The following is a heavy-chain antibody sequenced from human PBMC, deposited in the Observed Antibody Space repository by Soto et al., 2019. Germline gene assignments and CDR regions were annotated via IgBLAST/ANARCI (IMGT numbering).Heavy chain of an antibody. Sequence: ASVKVSCKASGYTFTGYYMHWGRQAPGQGLEWMGWINPNSGGTNYAQKFQGRVTMTRDTSISTAYMELSRLRSDDTAVYYCARDPPPPARGYGYGSPRNYGMDVWGQGTTVTVSS. CDR1: GYTFTGYY. V-gene: IGHV1-2*02. J-gene: IGHJ6*02. D-gene: IGHD5-18*01. CDR2: INPNSGGT. CDR3: ARDPPPPARGYGYGSPRNYGMDV.